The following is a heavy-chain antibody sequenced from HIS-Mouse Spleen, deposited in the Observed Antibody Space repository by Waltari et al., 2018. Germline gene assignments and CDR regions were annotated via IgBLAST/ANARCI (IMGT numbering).Heavy chain of an antibody. CDR2: IYHSGST. J-gene: IGHJ1*01. D-gene: IGHD2-8*01. Sequence: QVQLQQSGPGLVKPSETLSLTCTVSGYSICSGYYWGWIRKPPGKGLEWIGSIYHSGSTYYNPSLKSRVTISVDTSKNQFSLKLSSVTAADTAVYYCARDSWAYAIEYFQHWGQGTLVTVSS. V-gene: IGHV4-38-2*02. CDR3: ARDSWAYAIEYFQH. CDR1: GYSICSGYY.